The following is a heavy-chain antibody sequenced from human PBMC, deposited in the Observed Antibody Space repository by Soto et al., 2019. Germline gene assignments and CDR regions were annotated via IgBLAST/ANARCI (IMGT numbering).Heavy chain of an antibody. V-gene: IGHV2-5*02. CDR1: GFSLSTSGVG. Sequence: KESGPPLVKPTQTLTLTCPFSGFSLSTSGVGVGWIRQPPGKALEWLALIYWDDDKRYSPSLKSRLTITKDTSKNQVVLTMNNMDPVDTAAYYCAHTDGGGDSSGYYLNSYYFDYWGQGTLVTVSS. CDR2: IYWDDDK. D-gene: IGHD3-22*01. CDR3: AHTDGGGDSSGYYLNSYYFDY. J-gene: IGHJ4*02.